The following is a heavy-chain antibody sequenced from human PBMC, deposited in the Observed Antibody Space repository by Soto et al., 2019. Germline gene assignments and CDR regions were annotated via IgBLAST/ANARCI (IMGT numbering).Heavy chain of an antibody. D-gene: IGHD3-22*01. CDR2: ISAYNGNT. CDR3: ARGGNSGYYLDY. CDR1: NYTFTSYG. J-gene: IGHJ4*02. Sequence: ASVKVSCKAYNYTFTSYGINWVRQAPGQGLEWMGWISAYNGNTNYAQKFQGRVTMTTDTSTSTAYMELRSLRSDDTAVYYCARGGNSGYYLDYWGQGTLVTVSS. V-gene: IGHV1-18*01.